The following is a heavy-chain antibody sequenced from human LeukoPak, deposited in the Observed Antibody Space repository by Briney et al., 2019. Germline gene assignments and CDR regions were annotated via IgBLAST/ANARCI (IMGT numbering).Heavy chain of an antibody. CDR3: ATAGNYRFDY. V-gene: IGHV3-74*01. CDR2: INPDGSTI. D-gene: IGHD1-7*01. J-gene: IGHJ4*02. Sequence: GGSLRLSCAAFGFTFSNYWVHWVRQAPGKGRVWVSRINPDGSTINYADSVKGRFTISRDNAKNTLYLQMNSLRAEDTAVYYCATAGNYRFDYWGQGTLVTVSS. CDR1: GFTFSNYW.